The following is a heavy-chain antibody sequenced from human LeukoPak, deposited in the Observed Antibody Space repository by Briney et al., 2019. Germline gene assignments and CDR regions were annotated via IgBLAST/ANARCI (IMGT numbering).Heavy chain of an antibody. CDR3: ARDLHSIFDY. V-gene: IGHV3-30-3*01. J-gene: IGHJ4*02. CDR2: ISYDGSNK. D-gene: IGHD4-11*01. Sequence: GGSLRLSCAASGFTFSSYAMNWVRQAPGKGLEWVAVISYDGSNKYYADSVKGRFTISRDNSKNTLYLQMNSLRAEDTAVYYCARDLHSIFDYWGQGTLVTVSS. CDR1: GFTFSSYA.